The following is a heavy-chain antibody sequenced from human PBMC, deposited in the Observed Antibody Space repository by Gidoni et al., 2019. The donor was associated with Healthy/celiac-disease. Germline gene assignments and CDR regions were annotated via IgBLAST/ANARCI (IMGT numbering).Heavy chain of an antibody. CDR2: IYHSGST. J-gene: IGHJ6*02. Sequence: QVQLQASGPGLVKPSETLSLTCTVSGYSISSGYYWGWIRQPPGKGLEWIGSIYHSGSTYYNPSLKSRVTISVDTSKNQFSLKLSSVTAADRAVYYCARDQVTTYYYYYYGMDVWGQGTTVTVSS. CDR1: GYSISSGYY. CDR3: ARDQVTTYYYYYYGMDV. D-gene: IGHD4-17*01. V-gene: IGHV4-38-2*02.